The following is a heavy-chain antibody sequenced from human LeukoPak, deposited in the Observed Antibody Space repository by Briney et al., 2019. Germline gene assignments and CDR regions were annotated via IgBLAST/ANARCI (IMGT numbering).Heavy chain of an antibody. Sequence: SETLSLTCAVYGGSFSGYYGSWIRQPLGKGLEWIGEINHSGSTNYNPSLKSRVTISVDTSKNQFSLKLSSVTAADTAVYYCASTSARGYSYGRFGAFDIWGQGTMVTVSS. CDR3: ASTSARGYSYGRFGAFDI. D-gene: IGHD5-18*01. V-gene: IGHV4-34*01. CDR2: INHSGST. CDR1: GGSFSGYY. J-gene: IGHJ3*02.